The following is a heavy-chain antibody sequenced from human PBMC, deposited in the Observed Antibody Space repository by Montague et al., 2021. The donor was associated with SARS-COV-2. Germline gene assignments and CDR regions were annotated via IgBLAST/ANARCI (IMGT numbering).Heavy chain of an antibody. CDR1: GGSVSSSPYY. J-gene: IGHJ6*03. D-gene: IGHD3-10*01. V-gene: IGHV4-39*01. CDR2: ISYSGRT. CDR3: ASSYYYGSGTYVYNYYMDV. Sequence: SETLSLTCTVSGGSVSSSPYYWGWIRQPPGRGLEWVGSISYSGRTYFSPSLKSRLTISVDSSENQFSLRLSSVTVADTAAYYCASSYYYGSGTYVYNYYMDVWGKGTTVTVSS.